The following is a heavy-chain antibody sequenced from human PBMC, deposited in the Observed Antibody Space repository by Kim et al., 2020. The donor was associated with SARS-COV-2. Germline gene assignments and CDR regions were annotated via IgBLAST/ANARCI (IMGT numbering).Heavy chain of an antibody. CDR2: ITGSSSTI. V-gene: IGHV3-48*03. CDR1: GFAFSSYE. CDR3: AHALRFYSSATENY. Sequence: GGSLRLSCVTSGFAFSSYEMNWVRQTPGKGLEWVSYITGSSSTIYYADSVRGRFTISRDNAQNSLYLQMNNLKVEETALYYCAHALRFYSSATENYWGQGVLVTVSS. J-gene: IGHJ4*02. D-gene: IGHD2-21*01.